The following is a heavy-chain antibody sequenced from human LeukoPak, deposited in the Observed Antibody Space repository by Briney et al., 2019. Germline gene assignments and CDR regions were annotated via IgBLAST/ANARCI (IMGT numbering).Heavy chain of an antibody. CDR1: GGSLSGYY. J-gene: IGHJ4*02. V-gene: IGHV4-34*01. Sequence: SETLSLTCAVYGGSLSGYYWSWIRQPPGKGLEWIGEINHSGSTNYNPSLKSRVTISVDTSKNQFSLKLSSVTAADTAVYYCARGPANAYYYGSGSRILDYWGQGTLVTVSS. CDR2: INHSGST. D-gene: IGHD3-10*01. CDR3: ARGPANAYYYGSGSRILDY.